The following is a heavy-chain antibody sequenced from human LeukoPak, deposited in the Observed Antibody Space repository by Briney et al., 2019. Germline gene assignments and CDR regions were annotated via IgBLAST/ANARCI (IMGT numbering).Heavy chain of an antibody. CDR1: GFNFNDYT. Sequence: HPGGSLRLSCAASGFNFNDYTMNWVRQAPGKGLEWVSGIGGSGTRTYYADSVKGRFTISRDNSKNTLYLQMNSLRDEDTAVYYRAKDSHWILFDDWGQGTLVTVSS. D-gene: IGHD2-2*03. J-gene: IGHJ4*02. CDR3: AKDSHWILFDD. CDR2: IGGSGTRT. V-gene: IGHV3-23*01.